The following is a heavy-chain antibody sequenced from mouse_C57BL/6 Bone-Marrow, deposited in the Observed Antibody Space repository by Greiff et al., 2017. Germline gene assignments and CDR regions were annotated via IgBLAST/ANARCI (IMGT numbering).Heavy chain of an antibody. Sequence: SGAELVRPGASVKLSCTASGFNIKDDYMHWVKQRPEQGLEWIGWIDPENGDTEYASKFQGKATITADTSSNTAYLQLSSLTSEDTAVYYCTTYDYDAWFAYWGQGTLVTVSA. CDR3: TTYDYDAWFAY. D-gene: IGHD2-4*01. CDR1: GFNIKDDY. V-gene: IGHV14-4*01. CDR2: IDPENGDT. J-gene: IGHJ3*01.